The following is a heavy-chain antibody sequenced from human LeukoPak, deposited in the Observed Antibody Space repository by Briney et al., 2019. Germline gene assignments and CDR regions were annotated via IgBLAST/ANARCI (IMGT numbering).Heavy chain of an antibody. CDR1: GFTFSSYA. Sequence: GGSLRLSCAASGFTFSSYAMHWVRQAPGKGLEWVAVISYDGSNKYYADSVKGRFTISRDNSKNTLYLQMNSLRAEDTAVYYCARSWYSSSLYNWFDPWGQGTLVTVSS. V-gene: IGHV3-30-3*01. D-gene: IGHD6-13*01. J-gene: IGHJ5*02. CDR2: ISYDGSNK. CDR3: ARSWYSSSLYNWFDP.